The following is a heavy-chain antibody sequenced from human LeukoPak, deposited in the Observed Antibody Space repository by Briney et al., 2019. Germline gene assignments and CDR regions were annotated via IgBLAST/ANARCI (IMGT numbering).Heavy chain of an antibody. J-gene: IGHJ5*02. CDR1: GFTFNSYG. V-gene: IGHV3-30*19. CDR3: ARDGSRYDFWSGDNWFDP. CDR2: ISYDGSNK. Sequence: GGSLRFSCAASGFTFNSYGMHWVRQAPGKGLEWVAVISYDGSNKYYADSVKGRFTISRDNSKNTLYLQMNSLRAEDTAVYYCARDGSRYDFWSGDNWFDPWGQGTLVTVSS. D-gene: IGHD3-3*01.